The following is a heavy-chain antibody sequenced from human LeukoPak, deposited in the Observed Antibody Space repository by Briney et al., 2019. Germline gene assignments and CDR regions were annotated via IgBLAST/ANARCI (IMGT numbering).Heavy chain of an antibody. CDR2: IKSKTDGGTT. J-gene: IGHJ6*02. D-gene: IGHD6-13*01. Sequence: PGGSLRLSCAASGFTFSNAWMSWVRQAPGKGLEWVGRIKSKTDGGTTDYAAPVKGKFTISRDDSKNTLYLQMNSLKTEDTAVYYCTSHRYSSSWYDYYYGMDVWGQGTTVTVSS. V-gene: IGHV3-15*01. CDR1: GFTFSNAW. CDR3: TSHRYSSSWYDYYYGMDV.